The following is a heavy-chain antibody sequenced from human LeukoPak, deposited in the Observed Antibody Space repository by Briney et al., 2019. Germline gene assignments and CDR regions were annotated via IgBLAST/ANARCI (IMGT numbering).Heavy chain of an antibody. Sequence: SETLSLTCTVSGGSISSYYWSWIRQPPGKGLEWIGYIYYSGSTNYNPSLKSRVTISVDTSKNQFSLKLSSVTAADTAVYYCARVYYYDSSGYYYVKGAFDIWGQGTMVTVSS. CDR3: ARVYYYDSSGYYYVKGAFDI. V-gene: IGHV4-59*12. CDR1: GGSISSYY. CDR2: IYYSGST. J-gene: IGHJ3*02. D-gene: IGHD3-22*01.